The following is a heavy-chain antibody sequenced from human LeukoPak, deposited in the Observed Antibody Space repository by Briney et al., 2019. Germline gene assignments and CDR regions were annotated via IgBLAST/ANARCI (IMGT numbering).Heavy chain of an antibody. J-gene: IGHJ3*02. CDR3: ARDLWFGELLQAFDI. D-gene: IGHD3-10*01. Sequence: SETLSLTCTVSGGSISSYYWSWIRQPAGKGLEWIGRIYTSGSTNYNPSLKSRVTMSVDTSKSQCTLKLSSVTAADTAMYYCARDLWFGELLQAFDIWGQGTMVTVSS. V-gene: IGHV4-4*07. CDR2: IYTSGST. CDR1: GGSISSYY.